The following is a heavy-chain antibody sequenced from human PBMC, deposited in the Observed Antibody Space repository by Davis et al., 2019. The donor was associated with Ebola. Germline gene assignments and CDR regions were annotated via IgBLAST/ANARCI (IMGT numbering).Heavy chain of an antibody. J-gene: IGHJ4*02. CDR3: ARRNYGDYRTDY. D-gene: IGHD4-17*01. CDR2: ISGSGGST. Sequence: GESLKISCAASGFTFSNYAMTWVRQAPGKGLEWVSIISGSGGSTYYADSVKGRFTISRDNAQNKLYLQMNSLRAEATAVYYCARRNYGDYRTDYWGQGTLVTVSS. V-gene: IGHV3-23*01. CDR1: GFTFSNYA.